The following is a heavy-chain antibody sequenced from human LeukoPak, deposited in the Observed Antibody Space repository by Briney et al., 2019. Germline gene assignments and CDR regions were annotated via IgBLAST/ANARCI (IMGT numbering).Heavy chain of an antibody. CDR1: GGSISSYY. CDR2: IYYSGST. Sequence: SETLSLTCTVSGGSISSYYWSWIRQPPGKGLEWIGYIYYSGSTNYNPSLKSRVTISVDTSKNQFSLKLSSVTAADTAVYYCARGPRDRGYSYGPPNNWFDPWGQGTLVTVSS. D-gene: IGHD5-18*01. CDR3: ARGPRDRGYSYGPPNNWFDP. V-gene: IGHV4-59*01. J-gene: IGHJ5*02.